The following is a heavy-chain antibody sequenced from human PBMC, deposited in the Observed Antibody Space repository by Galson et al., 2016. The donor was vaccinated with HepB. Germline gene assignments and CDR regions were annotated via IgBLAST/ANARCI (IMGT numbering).Heavy chain of an antibody. CDR1: GFIFSIYA. D-gene: IGHD3-22*01. CDR3: SKDFGREVYGSSGP. CDR2: IMHSGATP. J-gene: IGHJ5*02. Sequence: SLRLSCAASGFIFSIYAMNWVRQAPGKGLEWVSTIMHSGATPYYADSVRGRFTVSRDNFRNTLYLQMNNLRPEDTAVYYCSKDFGREVYGSSGPWGQGTLVTVSS. V-gene: IGHV3-23*01.